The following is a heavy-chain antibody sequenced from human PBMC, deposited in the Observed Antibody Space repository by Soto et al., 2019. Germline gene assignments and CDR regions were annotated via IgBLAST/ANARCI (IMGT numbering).Heavy chain of an antibody. J-gene: IGHJ6*02. V-gene: IGHV3-21*01. Sequence: EVQLVESGGGLVKPGGSLRLSCAASGFTFSSYSMNWVRQAPGKGLEWASSISSSSSYIYYSDSVKGRTTISRDNAKNSLYLQMNSLSAEDTAVYYCARDSYAAGVWGQGTAVTVSS. CDR1: GFTFSSYS. D-gene: IGHD2-2*01. CDR3: ARDSYAAGV. CDR2: ISSSSSYI.